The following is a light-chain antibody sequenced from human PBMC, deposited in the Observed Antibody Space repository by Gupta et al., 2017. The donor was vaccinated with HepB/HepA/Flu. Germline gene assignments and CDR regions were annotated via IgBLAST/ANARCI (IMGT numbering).Light chain of an antibody. CDR2: TNN. CDR3: ATWDDSLNGWV. Sequence: QSVLTQPPSASGTTGQRVTISCSGSSSNIGSKTVKWYQQVPGTAPKLLIYTNNQRPSGVPDRFSGSKSGTSASLAISGLQSEDEADYYCATWDDSLNGWVFGGGTKLTVL. V-gene: IGLV1-44*01. CDR1: SSNIGSKT. J-gene: IGLJ3*02.